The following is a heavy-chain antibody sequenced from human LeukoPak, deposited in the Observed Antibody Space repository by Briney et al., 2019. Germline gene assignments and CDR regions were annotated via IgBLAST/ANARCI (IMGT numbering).Heavy chain of an antibody. CDR3: AKAGIQLWLRWVY. J-gene: IGHJ4*02. CDR1: GFTFDDYA. D-gene: IGHD5-18*01. CDR2: ISWNSGSI. Sequence: GGSLRLSCAASGFTFDDYAMHWVRQAPGEGLEWVSGISWNSGSIGYADSVKGRFTISRDNAKNSLYLQMNSLRAEDMALYYCAKAGIQLWLRWVYWGQGTLVTVSS. V-gene: IGHV3-9*03.